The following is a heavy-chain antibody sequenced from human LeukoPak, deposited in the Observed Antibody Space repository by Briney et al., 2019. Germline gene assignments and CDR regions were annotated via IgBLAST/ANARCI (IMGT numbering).Heavy chain of an antibody. J-gene: IGHJ4*02. CDR1: GGSISRYY. V-gene: IGHV4-59*01. CDR3: ARDGRLGELSWGVFDY. Sequence: SETLSLTCTVSGGSISRYYWSWLRQPPGKGLEWIGYIYYSGSTNYNPSLKSRVTISVDTSKNQFSLKLSSVTAADTAVYYCARDGRLGELSWGVFDYWGQGTLVTVSS. D-gene: IGHD3-16*02. CDR2: IYYSGST.